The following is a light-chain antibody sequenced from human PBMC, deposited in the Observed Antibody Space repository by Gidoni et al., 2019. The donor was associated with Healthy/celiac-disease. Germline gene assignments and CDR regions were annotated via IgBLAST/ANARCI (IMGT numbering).Light chain of an antibody. V-gene: IGKV3-15*01. CDR2: GAS. CDR1: QSVSSN. J-gene: IGKJ3*01. Sequence: IVMTQSPATRSVSPGERATLSCRASQSVSSNLAWYQQKPGQAPRLLIYGASTRATGIPARFSGSGSGTEFTLTISSLQSEDFAVYYCQQYNNWPPKFTFGPGTKVDIK. CDR3: QQYNNWPPKFT.